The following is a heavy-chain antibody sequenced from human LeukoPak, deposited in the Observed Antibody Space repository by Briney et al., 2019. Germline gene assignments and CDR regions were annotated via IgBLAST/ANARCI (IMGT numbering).Heavy chain of an antibody. V-gene: IGHV4-39*07. CDR2: IYYSGST. CDR1: GGSISSSSYY. J-gene: IGHJ5*02. Sequence: SETLSLTCTVSGGSISSSSYYWGWIRQPPGTGLEWIGSIYYSGSTYYNPSLKSRVTISVDTSKNQFSLKLSSVTAADTAVYYCARAYSSSWYMNWFDPWGQGTLVTVSS. CDR3: ARAYSSSWYMNWFDP. D-gene: IGHD6-13*01.